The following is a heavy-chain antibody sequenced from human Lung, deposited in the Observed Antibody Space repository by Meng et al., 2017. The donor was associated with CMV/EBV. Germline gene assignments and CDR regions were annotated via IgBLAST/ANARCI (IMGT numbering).Heavy chain of an antibody. D-gene: IGHD6-13*01. Sequence: SXTXSLXCIVSGGSISTHYWSWIRQPPGKGLEWIGYVFYNGNANYNPSLTSRVTISVDTSKNQFSLKLNSVTAADTAVYYSARSRAAWDGFDPWGQGTLVTVSS. CDR2: VFYNGNA. J-gene: IGHJ5*02. CDR3: ARSRAAWDGFDP. CDR1: GGSISTHY. V-gene: IGHV4-59*11.